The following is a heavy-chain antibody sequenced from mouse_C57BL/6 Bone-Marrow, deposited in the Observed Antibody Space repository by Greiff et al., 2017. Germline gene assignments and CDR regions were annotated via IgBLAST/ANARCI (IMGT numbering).Heavy chain of an antibody. CDR3: SSFDGNYFDF. CDR2: LDPEIGDT. Sequence: EVQLQQSGAELVRPGASVKLSCTASGFNIKDDYIHWVKQRPEQGLEWIGWLDPEIGDTEYASKFQGKATITSETSSNTAYLQLSSLTSEDTAVYYCSSFDGNYFDFWGQGTPLTVAS. J-gene: IGHJ2*01. CDR1: GFNIKDDY. V-gene: IGHV14-4*01. D-gene: IGHD2-3*01.